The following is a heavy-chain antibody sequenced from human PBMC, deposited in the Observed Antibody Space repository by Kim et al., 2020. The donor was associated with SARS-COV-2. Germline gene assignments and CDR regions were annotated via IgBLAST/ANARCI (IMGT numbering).Heavy chain of an antibody. CDR2: YAT. J-gene: IGHJ4*02. D-gene: IGHD1-26*01. V-gene: IGHV3-73*01. CDR3: TRLGGSYNY. Sequence: YATAYAGAVKGRLTISRDDSKNTEYLQMNSRKTEDTAVYYCTRLGGSYNYWGQGTLVTVSS.